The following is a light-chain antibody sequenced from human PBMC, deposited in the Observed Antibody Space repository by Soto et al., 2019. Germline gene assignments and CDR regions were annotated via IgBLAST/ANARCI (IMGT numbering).Light chain of an antibody. CDR3: SSYAGTNNLV. J-gene: IGLJ7*01. CDR2: EVT. CDR1: SSDIGGYDY. V-gene: IGLV2-8*01. Sequence: QSVLTQPPSASGSPGQSVTISCTGTSSDIGGYDYVSWYQQHPGKAPKLMIYEVTNRPSGVPDRFSGSKSGNTASLTVSGLQGEDEADYYCSSYAGTNNLVFGGGTQLTVL.